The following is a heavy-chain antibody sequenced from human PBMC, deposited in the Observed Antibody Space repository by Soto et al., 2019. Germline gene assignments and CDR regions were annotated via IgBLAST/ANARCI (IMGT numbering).Heavy chain of an antibody. V-gene: IGHV3-74*01. CDR3: TRDFNWFDP. Sequence: GGSLRLSCAASGFTFSSQWMQWVRQAPEKGLVWVSGINHDGSSTTYADSVKGRFTISRDNAKNTLYLQMNSLRAEDTAVYYCTRDFNWFDPWGQGTLVTVSS. CDR1: GFTFSSQW. J-gene: IGHJ5*02. CDR2: INHDGSST.